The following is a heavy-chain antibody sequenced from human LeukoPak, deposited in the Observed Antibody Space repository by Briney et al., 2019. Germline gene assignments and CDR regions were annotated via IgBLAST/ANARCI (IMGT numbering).Heavy chain of an antibody. J-gene: IGHJ6*03. Sequence: SETLSPTCTVSGGSISTYYWNWIRQPPGKGLEWIGYIYYSGSTNYNPSLKSRVTISVDTSKNQFSLKLSSVTAADTAVYYCARGAIPSFYYYYYMDVWGKGTTVTISS. CDR3: ARGAIPSFYYYYYMDV. V-gene: IGHV4-59*01. CDR2: IYYSGST. CDR1: GGSISTYY. D-gene: IGHD2-21*01.